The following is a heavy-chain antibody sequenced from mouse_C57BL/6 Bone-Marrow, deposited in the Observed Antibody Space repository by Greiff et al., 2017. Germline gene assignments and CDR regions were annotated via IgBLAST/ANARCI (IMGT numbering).Heavy chain of an antibody. J-gene: IGHJ3*01. Sequence: VQLQQSGPELVKPGASVKISCKASGYAFSSSWMHWVKQRPGKGLEWIGRIYPGDGDTNYNGKFKGKDTLTADKSSSTAYMQLSSLTSEDSAVYFCARGGAWFAYWGQGTLVTVSA. CDR3: ARGGAWFAY. CDR2: IYPGDGDT. CDR1: GYAFSSSW. V-gene: IGHV1-82*01.